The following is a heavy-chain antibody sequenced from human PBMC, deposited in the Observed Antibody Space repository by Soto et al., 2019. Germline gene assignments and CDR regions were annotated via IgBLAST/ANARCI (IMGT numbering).Heavy chain of an antibody. CDR1: GYTFTDYG. Sequence: ASVKVSCKASGYTFTDYGVSWVRQAPGQGLEWMGWISPYNDDTKYSQKIQGRVSLTTDTSTRTAYMQLRSLRSNDTAIYYCARDGFYAGLGVHSYGYSQPRYYGMDVWGQGTTVTVSS. J-gene: IGHJ6*02. D-gene: IGHD5-18*01. CDR2: ISPYNDDT. CDR3: ARDGFYAGLGVHSYGYSQPRYYGMDV. V-gene: IGHV1-18*01.